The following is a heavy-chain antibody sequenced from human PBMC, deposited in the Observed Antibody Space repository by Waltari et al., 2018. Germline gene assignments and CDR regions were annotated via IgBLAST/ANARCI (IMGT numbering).Heavy chain of an antibody. CDR2: RGWNSGAI. D-gene: IGHD3-10*01. CDR1: GFAVSSKF. J-gene: IGHJ4*02. Sequence: DVQLLESGGGVTQGGGSLRLSCLVSGFAVSSKFMAWVRQAPGKGREWGSGRGWNSGAIGYADSVRGRFTTYRDNAKKSLYLQMGRLRPEDTALYYCVKGGWGFGAFYEQHWGQGIQVTVSS. V-gene: IGHV3-9*01. CDR3: VKGGWGFGAFYEQH.